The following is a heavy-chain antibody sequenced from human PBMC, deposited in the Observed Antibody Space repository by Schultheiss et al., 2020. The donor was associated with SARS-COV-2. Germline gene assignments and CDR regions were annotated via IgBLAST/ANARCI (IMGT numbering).Heavy chain of an antibody. CDR3: ARGAYYYDSSGSDY. V-gene: IGHV4-4*02. D-gene: IGHD3-22*01. CDR1: GGSISSSNW. Sequence: SETLSLTCAVSGGSISSSNWWSWVRQPPGKGLEWIGEINHSGSTYYNPSLKSRVTISVDTSRNQFSLKLSSMTAADTAVYYCARGAYYYDSSGSDYWGQGTLVTVSS. CDR2: INHSGST. J-gene: IGHJ4*02.